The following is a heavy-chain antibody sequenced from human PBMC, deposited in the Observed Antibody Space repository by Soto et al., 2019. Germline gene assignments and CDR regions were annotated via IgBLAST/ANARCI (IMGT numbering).Heavy chain of an antibody. CDR1: GFTFSDTW. CDR2: IKSRSFGATA. V-gene: IGHV3-15*07. J-gene: IGHJ4*02. CDR3: TRSLIIAATGQY. D-gene: IGHD2-21*01. Sequence: PGGSLRLSCAASGFTFSDTWMNCVRQAPGKGLEWVGRIKSRSFGATADYAAPVKGRFTISRDDSKNTLFLQMNGLKTEDTGLYFCTRSLIIAATGQYWGQGTLVTVSS.